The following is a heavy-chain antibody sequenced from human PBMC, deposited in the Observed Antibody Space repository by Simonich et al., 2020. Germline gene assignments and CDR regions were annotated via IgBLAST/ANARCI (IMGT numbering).Heavy chain of an antibody. CDR1: GYTFTGYY. CDR2: INPNSGGT. Sequence: QVQLGQSGAEVKKPGASVKVSCKASGYTFTGYYMHWVRQAPGQGLEWVGWINPNSGGTNYAQKVQGRVTMTRDTSISTAYMELSRLRSDDTAVYYCARGRLTGDKGAFDIWGQGTMVTVSS. V-gene: IGHV1-2*02. CDR3: ARGRLTGDKGAFDI. D-gene: IGHD7-27*01. J-gene: IGHJ3*02.